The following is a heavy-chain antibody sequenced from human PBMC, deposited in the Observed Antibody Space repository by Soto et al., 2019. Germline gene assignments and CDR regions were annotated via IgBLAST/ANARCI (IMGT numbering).Heavy chain of an antibody. V-gene: IGHV4-61*01. J-gene: IGHJ5*02. CDR2: IYYSGST. D-gene: IGHD5-12*01. CDR3: ARQVEMATIVRFDP. CDR1: GGSVSSGSYY. Sequence: SETLSLTCTVSGGSVSSGSYYWGWVRQPPGKGLEWIGYIYYSGSTNYNPSLKSRVTISVDTSKNQFSLKLSSVTAADTAVYYCARQVEMATIVRFDPWGQGTLVTVSS.